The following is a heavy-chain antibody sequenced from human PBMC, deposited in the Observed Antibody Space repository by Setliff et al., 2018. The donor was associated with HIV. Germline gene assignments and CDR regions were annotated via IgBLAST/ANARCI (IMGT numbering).Heavy chain of an antibody. V-gene: IGHV3-30*04. CDR3: ARDHGGYNSLDY. J-gene: IGHJ4*02. CDR1: GFTFTNYA. D-gene: IGHD5-12*01. CDR2: ISYDGSNK. Sequence: GGSLRLSCAASGFTFTNYAMHWVRQAPGKGLEWVAVISYDGSNKYYADSVKGRFTISRDNSKNTLYLQVNSLRAEDTAAYYCARDHGGYNSLDYWGQGTLVTVSS.